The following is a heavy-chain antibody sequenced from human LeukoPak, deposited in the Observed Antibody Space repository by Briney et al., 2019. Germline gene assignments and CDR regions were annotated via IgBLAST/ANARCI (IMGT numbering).Heavy chain of an antibody. CDR3: ARESTYYDILTGYYNTEYYFDY. CDR1: GYTFTSYG. CDR2: ISAYNGNT. V-gene: IGHV1-18*01. D-gene: IGHD3-9*01. Sequence: VASVKVSCKASGYTFTSYGISWVRQAPGQGLEWMGWISAYNGNTNYAQKLQGRVTMTTDTSTSTAYMELRSLRSDDTAVYYCARESTYYDILTGYYNTEYYFDYWGQGTLVTVSS. J-gene: IGHJ4*02.